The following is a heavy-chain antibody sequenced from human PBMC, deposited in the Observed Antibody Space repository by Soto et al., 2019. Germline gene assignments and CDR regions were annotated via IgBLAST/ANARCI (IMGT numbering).Heavy chain of an antibody. D-gene: IGHD2-2*01. CDR3: ASKRDIVVVPAANHPDY. J-gene: IGHJ4*02. CDR1: GFTFSSYS. Sequence: GGSLRLSCAASGFTFSSYSMNWVRQAPGKGLEWVSSISSSSSYIYYADSVKARFTISRDNAKNSLYLQMNSLRAEDTAVYYCASKRDIVVVPAANHPDYWGQGTLVTVSS. CDR2: ISSSSSYI. V-gene: IGHV3-21*06.